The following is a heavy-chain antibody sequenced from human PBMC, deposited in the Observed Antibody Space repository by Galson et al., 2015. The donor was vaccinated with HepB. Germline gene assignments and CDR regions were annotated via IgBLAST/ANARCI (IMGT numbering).Heavy chain of an antibody. CDR1: GFTFSNYA. CDR3: VNRRVDIPGV. Sequence: SLILSCAASGFTFSNYAMSWVRQAPGKGLEWVSTITSNSDNTNYADSVKGRFTISRDNSKNTLYLQMNSLRAEDTAIYYCVNRRVDIPGVWDQGTLVTVSS. CDR2: ITSNSDNT. V-gene: IGHV3-23*01. D-gene: IGHD3-10*01. J-gene: IGHJ4*02.